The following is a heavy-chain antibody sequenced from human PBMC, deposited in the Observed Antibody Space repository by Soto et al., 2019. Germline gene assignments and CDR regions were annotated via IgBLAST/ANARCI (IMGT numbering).Heavy chain of an antibody. J-gene: IGHJ3*02. V-gene: IGHV4-30-4*01. D-gene: IGHD3-22*01. CDR3: ARDGRGGYSPRGAFDI. CDR2: IYYSGST. CDR1: GGSISIGDYC. Sequence: PSETLCVTCIFSGGSISIGDYCWSWIRQPRGKGLEWIGYIYYSGSTYYNPSLKSRVTISVDTSKNQFSLKLSSVTAADTAVYYCARDGRGGYSPRGAFDIWGQGTMVTVSS.